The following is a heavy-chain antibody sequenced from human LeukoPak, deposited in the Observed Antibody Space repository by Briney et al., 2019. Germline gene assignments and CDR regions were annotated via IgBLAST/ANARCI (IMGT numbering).Heavy chain of an antibody. J-gene: IGHJ6*04. CDR2: ISSSGSTI. D-gene: IGHD3-10*02. CDR1: GFTFSSYE. Sequence: PGRSLRLSCAASGFTFSSYEMNWVPQAPGKGLEWVSYISSSGSTIYYADSVKGRFTISRDNAKNSLYLQMNSLRAEDTAVYYCAELGITMIGGVWGKGTTVTISS. CDR3: AELGITMIGGV. V-gene: IGHV3-48*03.